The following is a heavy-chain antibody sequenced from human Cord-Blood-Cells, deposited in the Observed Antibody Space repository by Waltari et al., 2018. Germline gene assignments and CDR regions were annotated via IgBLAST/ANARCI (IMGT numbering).Heavy chain of an antibody. D-gene: IGHD1-26*01. CDR2: IYHRGST. Sequence: QVQLQESGPGLVKPSETLSLTCAVSGYSISSGYYWGWIRQPPGKGLEWSGSIYHRGSTYCNPALKSRFTISVDTSKNQFSLKLSSVTAADTAGYYGARVRYSGSYYYFDYWGQGTLVTVSS. J-gene: IGHJ4*02. V-gene: IGHV4-38-2*01. CDR1: GYSISSGYY. CDR3: ARVRYSGSYYYFDY.